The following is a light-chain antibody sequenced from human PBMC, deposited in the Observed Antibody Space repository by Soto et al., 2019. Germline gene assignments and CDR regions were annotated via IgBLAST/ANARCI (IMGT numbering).Light chain of an antibody. CDR3: QQRSNWPPS. CDR2: DAS. V-gene: IGKV3-11*01. CDR1: QSVSSY. J-gene: IGKJ1*01. Sequence: ELVLTQSPATLSLSPGERATLSCRASQSVSSYLAWYQQKPGQAPRLLIYDASNSATGIPARCSGSGSGTDFTLTISSLEPEDFAVYYCQQRSNWPPSFGQGTKVEIK.